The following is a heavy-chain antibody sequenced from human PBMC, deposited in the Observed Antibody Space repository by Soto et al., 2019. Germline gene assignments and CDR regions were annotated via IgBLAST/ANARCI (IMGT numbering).Heavy chain of an antibody. V-gene: IGHV4-59*01. CDR2: FYYSGST. CDR3: ARGSTKKNLFDC. CDR1: GGSISNYY. J-gene: IGHJ5*01. D-gene: IGHD1-26*01. Sequence: PSETLSLTCSVSGGSISNYYWSWIRQPPGKGLEWIGYFYYSGSTNFNPSLKSRVTISVDTSKNQFALKLSSVTAADTAMYYCARGSTKKNLFDCWGQGTLVTVSS.